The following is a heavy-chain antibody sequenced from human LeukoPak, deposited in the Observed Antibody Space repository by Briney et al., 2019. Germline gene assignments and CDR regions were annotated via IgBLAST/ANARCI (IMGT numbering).Heavy chain of an antibody. Sequence: PGGSLRLSCAASGFTFSSYWMSWVRQAPGKGLEWVANIKQDGSEKYYVDSVKGRFTISRDNAKNSLYLQMNSLRPEDAAVYYCAKPEGNYGENWFDPWGQGTLVTVSS. V-gene: IGHV3-7*01. CDR1: GFTFSSYW. J-gene: IGHJ5*02. CDR2: IKQDGSEK. D-gene: IGHD4-17*01. CDR3: AKPEGNYGENWFDP.